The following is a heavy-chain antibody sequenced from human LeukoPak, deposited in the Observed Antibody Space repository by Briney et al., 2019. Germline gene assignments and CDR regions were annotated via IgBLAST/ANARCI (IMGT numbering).Heavy chain of an antibody. CDR3: ARCTIFGQDI. D-gene: IGHD3-3*01. CDR1: GGSISSGDYY. CDR2: IYYSGST. J-gene: IGHJ3*02. V-gene: IGHV4-30-4*08. Sequence: SETLSLTCTVSGGSISSGDYYWSWIRQPPGKGLEWIGYIYYSGSTYYNPSLKSRVNISVDTSNNQFSLKLSSVTAADTAVYYCARCTIFGQDIWGQGTMVTVSS.